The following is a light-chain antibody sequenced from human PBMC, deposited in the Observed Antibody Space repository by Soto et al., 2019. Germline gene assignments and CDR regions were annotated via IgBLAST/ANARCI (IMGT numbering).Light chain of an antibody. CDR2: AIS. Sequence: AIQMTQSPSSLSASVGDRVTITCRASHDIRNDLGWYQQKPGKAPKLLIYAISTLQSGVPARFSGSGSGTEFTLTISSLQSEDFAVYYCQQYNNWPLTFGGGTKVEIK. V-gene: IGKV1-6*01. J-gene: IGKJ4*01. CDR1: HDIRND. CDR3: QQYNNWPLT.